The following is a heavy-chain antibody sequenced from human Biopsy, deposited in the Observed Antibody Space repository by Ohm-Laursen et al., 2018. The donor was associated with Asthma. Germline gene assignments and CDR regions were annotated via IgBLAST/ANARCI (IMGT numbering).Heavy chain of an antibody. Sequence: SLRLSCAALRFTYEMHWVRQAPGKGLEWVSVIYSGGTSHTADSVRGRFTISRDYSKNTLYLQMHSLRAEDTAVYYCARGDSSNWSHYYFDYWGQGTLVTVSS. J-gene: IGHJ4*02. V-gene: IGHV3-53*01. CDR3: ARGDSSNWSHYYFDY. CDR1: RFTYE. D-gene: IGHD3-22*01. CDR2: IYSGGTS.